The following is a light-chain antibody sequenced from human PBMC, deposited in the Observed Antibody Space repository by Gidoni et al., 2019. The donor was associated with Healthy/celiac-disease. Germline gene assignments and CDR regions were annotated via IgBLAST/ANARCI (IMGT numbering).Light chain of an antibody. CDR1: SLRSYY. Sequence: SSELTQDPAVSVALGQTVRITCQGDSLRSYYASWYQQKPGQAPVLVIYGKNNWPSGIPDRFSGSSSGNTASLTITGAQAEDEADYYCNSRDSSGNHEFGGGTKLTVL. CDR3: NSRDSSGNHE. V-gene: IGLV3-19*01. J-gene: IGLJ2*01. CDR2: GKN.